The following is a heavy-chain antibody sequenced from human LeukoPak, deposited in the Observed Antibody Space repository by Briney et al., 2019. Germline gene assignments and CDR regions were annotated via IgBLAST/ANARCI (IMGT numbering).Heavy chain of an antibody. Sequence: GGSLRLSCAASGFTFSSYAMSWVRQAPGKGLEWVSAISGSGGSTYYADSVKGRFTISRDNSKNTLYLQMNSLRAEDTAVYYCARVTLWSGYYSFDYWGQGTLVTVSS. CDR2: ISGSGGST. J-gene: IGHJ4*02. D-gene: IGHD3-3*01. CDR3: ARVTLWSGYYSFDY. CDR1: GFTFSSYA. V-gene: IGHV3-23*01.